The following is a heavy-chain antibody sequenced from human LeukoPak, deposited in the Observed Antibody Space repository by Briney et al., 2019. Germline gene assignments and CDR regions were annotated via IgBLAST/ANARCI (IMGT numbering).Heavy chain of an antibody. CDR2: IWYDGSNK. CDR1: GFTFSSYG. CDR3: ARELRRDGYNLKFDY. J-gene: IGHJ4*02. D-gene: IGHD5-24*01. V-gene: IGHV3-33*01. Sequence: GRSLRLSCAASGFTFSSYGMHWVRQAPGKGLEWVAVIWYDGSNKYYADSVKGRFTISRDSSKNTLYLQMNSLRAVDTAVYYCARELRRDGYNLKFDYWGQGTLVTVSS.